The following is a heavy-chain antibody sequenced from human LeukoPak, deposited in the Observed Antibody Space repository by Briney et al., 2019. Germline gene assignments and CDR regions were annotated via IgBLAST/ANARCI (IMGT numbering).Heavy chain of an antibody. J-gene: IGHJ4*02. Sequence: ASVKVSCKASGYTFTGDYMHWVRQAPGQGLEWMGWMNPNSGNTGYAQKFQGRVTITRNTSISTAYMELSSLRSEDTAVYYCARGSRTFDYWGQGTLVTVSS. CDR3: ARGSRTFDY. D-gene: IGHD3/OR15-3a*01. CDR2: MNPNSGNT. V-gene: IGHV1-8*03. CDR1: GYTFTGDY.